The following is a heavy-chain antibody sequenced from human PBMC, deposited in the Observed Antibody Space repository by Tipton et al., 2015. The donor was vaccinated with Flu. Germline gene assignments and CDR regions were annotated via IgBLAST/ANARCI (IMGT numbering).Heavy chain of an antibody. V-gene: IGHV4-38-2*01. CDR2: INHSGST. CDR1: GYSISSGYY. D-gene: IGHD7-27*01. CDR3: ARHPSSLGAFDI. Sequence: TLSLTCAVSGYSISSGYYWGWIRQPPGKGLEWIGSINHSGSTYYNPSLKSRVTISVDTSKNQFSLKLSSVTAADTAVYYCARHPSSLGAFDIWGQGTMVTVSS. J-gene: IGHJ3*02.